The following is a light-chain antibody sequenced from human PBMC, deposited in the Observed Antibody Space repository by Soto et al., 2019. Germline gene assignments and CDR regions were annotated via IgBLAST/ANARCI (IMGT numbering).Light chain of an antibody. CDR1: QGISSY. CDR3: QQYYSYPLT. CDR2: AAS. V-gene: IGKV1-8*01. J-gene: IGKJ4*01. Sequence: AIRMTQSPSSFSASTGDRVTITCRASQGISSYLAWYQQKPGKAPKLLIYAASTLQSGVPSRFSGSGSGTDFTLIISCLHSENFATYYCQQYYSYPLTFGGGTKVEIK.